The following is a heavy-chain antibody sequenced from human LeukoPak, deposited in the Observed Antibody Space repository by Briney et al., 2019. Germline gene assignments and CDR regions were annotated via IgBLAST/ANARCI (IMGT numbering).Heavy chain of an antibody. D-gene: IGHD3-9*01. J-gene: IGHJ4*02. CDR1: GGSFSGYY. CDR2: INHSGST. CDR3: ARGGRPPGYSTR. V-gene: IGHV4-34*01. Sequence: SETLSLTCAVYGGSFSGYYWSWIRQPPGKGLEWIGEINHSGSTNYNPSLNSRVTISVDTSKNQFSLKLSSVTAADTAVYYCARGGRPPGYSTRWGQGTLVTVSS.